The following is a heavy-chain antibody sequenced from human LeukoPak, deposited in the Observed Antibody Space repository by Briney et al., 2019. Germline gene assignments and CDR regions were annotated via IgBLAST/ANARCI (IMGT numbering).Heavy chain of an antibody. CDR2: IYYSGST. Sequence: PSETLSLTCTVSGGSISSYYWSWIRQPPGKGLEWIGYIYYSGSTNYNPSLKSRVIISVDTSKNQFSLKLSSVTAADTAVYYCARVEEGYGSGRRENYYYYYMDVWGKGTTVTISS. J-gene: IGHJ6*03. D-gene: IGHD3-10*01. CDR1: GGSISSYY. CDR3: ARVEEGYGSGRRENYYYYYMDV. V-gene: IGHV4-59*01.